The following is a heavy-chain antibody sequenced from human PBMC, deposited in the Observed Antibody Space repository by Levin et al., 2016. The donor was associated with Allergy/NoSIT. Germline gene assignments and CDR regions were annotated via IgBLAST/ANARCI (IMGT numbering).Heavy chain of an antibody. V-gene: IGHV4-39*01. CDR2: IYYSGST. CDR3: AGSIAAAGTKWYFDL. CDR1: GGSISSSSYY. Sequence: SETLSLTCTVSGGSISSSSYYWGWIRQPPGKGLEWIGSIYYSGSTYYNPSLKSRVTISVDTSKNQFSLKLSSVTAADTAVYYCAGSIAAAGTKWYFDLWGRGTLVTVSS. D-gene: IGHD6-13*01. J-gene: IGHJ2*01.